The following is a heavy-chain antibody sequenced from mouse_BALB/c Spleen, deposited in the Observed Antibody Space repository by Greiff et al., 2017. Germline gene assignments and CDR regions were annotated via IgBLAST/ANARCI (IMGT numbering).Heavy chain of an antibody. CDR3: ARGNYYDYDGFAY. CDR2: INPSTGYT. J-gene: IGHJ3*01. Sequence: QVQLQQSGAELAKPGASVKMSCKASGYTFTSYWMHWVNQRPGQGLEWIGYINPSTGYTEYNQKFKDKATLTADKSSSTAYMQLSSLTSEDSAVYYCARGNYYDYDGFAYWGQGTLVTVSA. CDR1: GYTFTSYW. D-gene: IGHD2-4*01. V-gene: IGHV1-7*01.